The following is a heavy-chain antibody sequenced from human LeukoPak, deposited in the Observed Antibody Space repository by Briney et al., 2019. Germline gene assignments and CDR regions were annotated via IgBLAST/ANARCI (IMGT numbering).Heavy chain of an antibody. CDR2: IYYSGST. CDR3: ARDFSMVRGVPGY. CDR1: GGSISSYY. Sequence: SETLSLTCTVSGGSISSYYWSWIRQLPGKGLEWIGYIYYSGSTNYNPSLKSRVTISVDTSKNQFSLKLSSVTAADTAVYYCARDFSMVRGVPGYWGQGTLVTVSS. D-gene: IGHD3-10*01. V-gene: IGHV4-59*01. J-gene: IGHJ4*02.